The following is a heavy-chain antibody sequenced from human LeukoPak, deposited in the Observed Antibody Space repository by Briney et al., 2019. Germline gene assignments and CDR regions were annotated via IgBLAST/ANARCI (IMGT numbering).Heavy chain of an antibody. CDR3: ARRYCSGSSCYLFDY. Sequence: GESLKISCKGSGYSFTNYWIGWVRQMPGKGLEWMGIIHPRDSDTRYSPSFQGRVTISADKSISTAYLQWSSLKASDTAMYYCARRYCSGSSCYLFDYWGQGTLVTVSS. CDR1: GYSFTNYW. J-gene: IGHJ4*02. CDR2: IHPRDSDT. D-gene: IGHD2-15*01. V-gene: IGHV5-51*01.